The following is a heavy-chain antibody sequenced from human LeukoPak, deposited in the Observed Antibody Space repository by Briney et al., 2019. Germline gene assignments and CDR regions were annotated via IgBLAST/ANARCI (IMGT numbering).Heavy chain of an antibody. D-gene: IGHD1-26*01. CDR3: ARGPGGVGSYIDY. CDR2: MNPNSGET. Sequence: ASVKVSCKASGYTFTSDDINWVRQATGQGLEWMGWMNPNSGETGYVQKFQGRVTMTRDTSISTAYMELGSLRSDDTAVYYCARGPGGVGSYIDYWGQGTLVTVSS. V-gene: IGHV1-8*01. J-gene: IGHJ4*02. CDR1: GYTFTSDD.